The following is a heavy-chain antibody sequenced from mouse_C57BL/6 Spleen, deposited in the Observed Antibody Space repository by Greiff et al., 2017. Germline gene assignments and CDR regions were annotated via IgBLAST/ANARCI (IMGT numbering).Heavy chain of an antibody. V-gene: IGHV1-39*01. CDR3: ARDGSSDY. Sequence: EVPLQQSGPELVQPGASVKISCKASGYSFTDYNMNWVKQSNGKSLAWIGVVNPNYGTPSYNQKFTGKATLTVDQSSSTAYMQPNSLSSEDSAVYDSARDGSSDYWGQGTTLTVSS. D-gene: IGHD1-1*01. CDR2: VNPNYGTP. J-gene: IGHJ2*01. CDR1: GYSFTDYN.